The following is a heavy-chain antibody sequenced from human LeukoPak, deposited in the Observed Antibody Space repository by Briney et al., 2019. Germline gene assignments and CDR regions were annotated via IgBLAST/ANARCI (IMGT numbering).Heavy chain of an antibody. J-gene: IGHJ6*03. CDR2: IYYSGST. D-gene: IGHD2-21*02. CDR3: ARVPQGTAYYYYYMDV. Sequence: PSETLSLTCTVSGGSISSSSYYWGWIRQPPGKGLEWIGSIYYSGSTYYNPSLKSRVTISVDTSKNQFSLKLSSVTAADTAVYYCARVPQGTAYYYYYMDVWAKGPRSPSP. V-gene: IGHV4-39*07. CDR1: GGSISSSSYY.